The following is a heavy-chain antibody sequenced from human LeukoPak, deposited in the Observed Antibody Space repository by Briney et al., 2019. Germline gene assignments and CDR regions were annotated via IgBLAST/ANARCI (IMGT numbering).Heavy chain of an antibody. Sequence: SQTLSLTCTVSGGSISSGDYYWSWIRQPPGKGQEWIGYIYYSGSTYYNPSLKSRVTISVDTSKNQFSLKLSSVTAADTAVYYCARDRYGDYSGNWFDPWGQGTLVTVSS. CDR1: GGSISSGDYY. V-gene: IGHV4-30-4*08. CDR3: ARDRYGDYSGNWFDP. D-gene: IGHD4-17*01. CDR2: IYYSGST. J-gene: IGHJ5*02.